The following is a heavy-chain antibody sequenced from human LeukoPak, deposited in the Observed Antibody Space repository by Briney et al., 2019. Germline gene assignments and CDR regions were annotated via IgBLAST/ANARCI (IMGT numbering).Heavy chain of an antibody. CDR1: GGSFSGYY. J-gene: IGHJ6*03. Sequence: PSETLSLTCAVYGGSFSGYYWSWIRQPPGKGLERIGEINHSGSTNYNSSLKSRVTFSIDTSKNQFSLKVSSVTAADTAVYYCARVFDSGSQAYFYYMDVWGKGTTVTIFS. V-gene: IGHV4-34*01. D-gene: IGHD3-10*01. CDR3: ARVFDSGSQAYFYYMDV. CDR2: INHSGST.